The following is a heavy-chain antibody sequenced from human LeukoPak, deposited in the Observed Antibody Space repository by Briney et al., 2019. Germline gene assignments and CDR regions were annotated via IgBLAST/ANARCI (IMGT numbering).Heavy chain of an antibody. CDR3: AKVLVLVSANRYYFDY. Sequence: PGGSLRLSCAASGSTFSSCALSWVRQAPGKGLEWVSTVSVNGGTTYYADSVKGRFTISRDNSKNTLYLQMNSLRAEDTAVYYCAKVLVLVSANRYYFDYWGQGTLVTVSS. J-gene: IGHJ4*02. V-gene: IGHV3-23*01. CDR1: GSTFSSCA. CDR2: VSVNGGTT. D-gene: IGHD2-15*01.